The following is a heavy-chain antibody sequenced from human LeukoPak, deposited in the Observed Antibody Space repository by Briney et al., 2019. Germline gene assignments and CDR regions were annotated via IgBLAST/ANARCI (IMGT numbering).Heavy chain of an antibody. CDR2: IIPIFGTT. D-gene: IGHD3-10*01. Sequence: GASVKVSCKASGGTFSNYVISWVRQAPGQGLEWMGGIIPIFGTTNYAQKFQGRVTTKADKSTSTVYIELSSLRSEDTAVYYCARTRFPYYRLSVADYYHMDVWGKGTTVTVSS. CDR1: GGTFSNYV. CDR3: ARTRFPYYRLSVADYYHMDV. J-gene: IGHJ6*03. V-gene: IGHV1-69*06.